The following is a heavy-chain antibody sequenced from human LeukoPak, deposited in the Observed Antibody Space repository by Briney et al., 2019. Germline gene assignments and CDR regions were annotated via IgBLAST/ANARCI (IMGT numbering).Heavy chain of an antibody. CDR3: ARDSRYEAVGGFYYYYMDV. J-gene: IGHJ6*03. Sequence: GGTLRLSCAASGYTISSYPMHWVRQPPGKGLEWVALISYDGSNTYYTDSVQGRFTISRDNSKNTLYLQMNSLRPEDTAVYYCARDSRYEAVGGFYYYYMDVWGKGTTVTVSS. CDR1: GYTISSYP. CDR2: ISYDGSNT. D-gene: IGHD6-19*01. V-gene: IGHV3-30*04.